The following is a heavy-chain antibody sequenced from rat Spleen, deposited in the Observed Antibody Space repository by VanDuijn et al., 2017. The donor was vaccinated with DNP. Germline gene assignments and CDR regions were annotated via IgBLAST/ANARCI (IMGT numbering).Heavy chain of an antibody. D-gene: IGHD1-11*01. Sequence: EVQLVESGGGLVQPGRSLKVSCAASGFTFSDYNMAWIRQAPKKGLEWVATILHDGSRTYFRDSVKGRFTISRDNAENTLYLQMYSLRSEDMATYYCVRWDYGIYGFDYWGQGVMVTVSS. V-gene: IGHV5S10*01. CDR1: GFTFSDYN. CDR2: ILHDGSRT. CDR3: VRWDYGIYGFDY. J-gene: IGHJ2*01.